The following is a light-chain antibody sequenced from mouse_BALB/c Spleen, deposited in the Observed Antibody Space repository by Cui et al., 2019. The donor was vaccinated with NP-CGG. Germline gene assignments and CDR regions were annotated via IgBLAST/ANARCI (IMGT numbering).Light chain of an antibody. CDR1: TGAVTTSNY. Sequence: QAVATQESATTTSPGETAILTCRSSTGAVTTSNYAHWVQERPDHLFTGLIGSTSNRAPGVPARFSGSLIGDKAALTITGAQTEDEAIYFCALWYSNHWVFGGGTKLTVL. V-gene: IGLV1*01. CDR3: ALWYSNHWV. J-gene: IGLJ1*01. CDR2: STS.